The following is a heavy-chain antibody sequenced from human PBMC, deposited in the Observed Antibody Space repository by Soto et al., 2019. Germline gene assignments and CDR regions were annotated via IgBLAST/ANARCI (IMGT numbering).Heavy chain of an antibody. Sequence: QVQLQQWGAGLLKPSETLSLTCAVYGGSFSGYYWSWIRQPPGKGLEWIGEINHSGSTNYNPSLKGRVTVSVATSKNQFSLKLSSVTAADTAVYYCARGDSIWGSYRSRWFDPWGQGTLVTVSS. CDR3: ARGDSIWGSYRSRWFDP. D-gene: IGHD3-16*02. J-gene: IGHJ5*02. CDR1: GGSFSGYY. V-gene: IGHV4-34*01. CDR2: INHSGST.